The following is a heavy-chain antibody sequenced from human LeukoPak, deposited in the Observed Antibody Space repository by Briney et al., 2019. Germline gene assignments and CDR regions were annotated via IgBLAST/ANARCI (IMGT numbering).Heavy chain of an antibody. CDR1: GGTFSSYA. D-gene: IGHD3-9*01. CDR2: IIPIFGTA. CDR3: ARARYFDWLNDY. V-gene: IGHV1-69*05. J-gene: IGHJ4*02. Sequence: SVKVSCKASGGTFSSYAISWVRQAPGPGLEWMGRIIPIFGTANYAQKFQGRVTITTDESTSTAYMELSSLRSEDTAVYYCARARYFDWLNDYWGQGTLVTVSS.